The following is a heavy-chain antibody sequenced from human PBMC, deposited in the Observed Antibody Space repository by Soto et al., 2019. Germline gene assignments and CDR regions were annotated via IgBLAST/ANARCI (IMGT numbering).Heavy chain of an antibody. CDR2: ISSSSSYI. Sequence: GWSLRLSCAASGFTFSSYSMNWVLQAPGKGLEWVSSISSSSSYIYYADSVKGVFTISRDNAKNSLYLQMNSLRAEDTAVYYCARGAVGYYDSSGYYSLHFDYWGQGTLVTVSS. V-gene: IGHV3-21*01. CDR1: GFTFSSYS. CDR3: ARGAVGYYDSSGYYSLHFDY. J-gene: IGHJ4*02. D-gene: IGHD3-22*01.